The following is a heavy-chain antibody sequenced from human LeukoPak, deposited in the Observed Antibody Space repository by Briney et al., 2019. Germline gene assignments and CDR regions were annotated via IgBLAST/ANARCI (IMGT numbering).Heavy chain of an antibody. CDR2: ISSSSSYI. Sequence: GGSLRLSCAASGFTFSSYSMNWVRQAPGKGLEWVSSISSSSSYIYYADSVKGRFTISRDNAKNSLYLQMNSLRADDTAVYFCAKGGRRHYGDYVAHWGQGTLVTVSS. CDR3: AKGGRRHYGDYVAH. CDR1: GFTFSSYS. V-gene: IGHV3-21*04. D-gene: IGHD4-17*01. J-gene: IGHJ4*02.